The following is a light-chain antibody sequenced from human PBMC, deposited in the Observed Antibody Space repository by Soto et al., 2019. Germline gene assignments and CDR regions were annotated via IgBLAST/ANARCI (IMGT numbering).Light chain of an antibody. Sequence: DIQTTQSPSSLSASVGDRVTITCRASQDISNSLAWYQQKAGKVPKLLIYAASTLQSGVPSRFSGSGSGTDFTLTISSLQPEDVATYYCQKYNSAPWTFGQGTKVEIK. CDR3: QKYNSAPWT. V-gene: IGKV1-27*01. CDR2: AAS. J-gene: IGKJ1*01. CDR1: QDISNS.